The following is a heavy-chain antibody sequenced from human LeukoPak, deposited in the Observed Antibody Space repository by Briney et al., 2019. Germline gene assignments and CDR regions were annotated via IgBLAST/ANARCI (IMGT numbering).Heavy chain of an antibody. CDR1: GFIFSSYG. CDR3: AKPTPEITMIVVVMNGAFDI. D-gene: IGHD3-22*01. J-gene: IGHJ3*02. V-gene: IGHV3-23*01. CDR2: ISDIGVST. Sequence: PGGSLRLSCAASGFIFSSYGMNWVRQAPGKGLEWVSGISDIGVSTYYADSVKGRFTVSRDNSKNTLYLQMNSLRAEDTAVYYCAKPTPEITMIVVVMNGAFDIWGQGTMVTVSS.